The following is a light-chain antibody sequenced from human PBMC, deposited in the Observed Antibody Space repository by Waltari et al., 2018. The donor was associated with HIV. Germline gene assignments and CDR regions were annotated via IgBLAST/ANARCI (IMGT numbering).Light chain of an antibody. CDR1: SSDVGGFNS. CDR2: DVS. CDR3: SSYTSSSTPYV. J-gene: IGLJ1*01. Sequence: QSALTQPASVSGSPRQSITISCTGTSSDVGGFNSVSWYQQHPGKAPKLMIYDVSNRPSGLSDRFSGSKSGNTASLTISGLQAEDEADYCCSSYTSSSTPYVFGTGTKVTVL. V-gene: IGLV2-14*03.